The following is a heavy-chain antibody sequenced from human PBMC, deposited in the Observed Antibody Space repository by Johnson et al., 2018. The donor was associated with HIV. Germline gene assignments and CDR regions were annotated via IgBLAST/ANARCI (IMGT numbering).Heavy chain of an antibody. D-gene: IGHD6-6*01. CDR3: AKVHIVARWSGAFDI. V-gene: IGHV3-30*02. CDR2: MWYDGSNK. CDR1: GFTFDDYG. Sequence: QVQLVESGGGVVQPGGSLRLSCAASGFTFDDYGMSWVRQAPGKGLEWVAVMWYDGSNKYYADSVKGRFTISRNTSKNTLYLQMNSLRAEDTAVYYCAKVHIVARWSGAFDIWGQGTMVTVSS. J-gene: IGHJ3*02.